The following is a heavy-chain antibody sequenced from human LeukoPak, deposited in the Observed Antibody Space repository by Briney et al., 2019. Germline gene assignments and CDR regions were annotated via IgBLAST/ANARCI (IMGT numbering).Heavy chain of an antibody. D-gene: IGHD3-10*01. CDR1: GFPFNSYS. J-gene: IGHJ4*02. Sequence: GGSPRLSCAASGFPFNSYSMNWVRPAPGKGLEWLSYISTSGTAIYYADSVKGRFTISRDNAKNSLYLQMNSLRDEDTAIYYCARGPPLFTNWGQGTLVAVSS. CDR3: ARGPPLFTN. V-gene: IGHV3-48*02. CDR2: ISTSGTAI.